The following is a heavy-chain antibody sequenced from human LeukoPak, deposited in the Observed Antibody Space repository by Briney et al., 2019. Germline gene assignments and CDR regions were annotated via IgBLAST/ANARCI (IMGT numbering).Heavy chain of an antibody. CDR1: GGSISSYY. V-gene: IGHV4-59*01. CDR2: IYYSGST. CDR3: ASQYSSSSYWFDP. D-gene: IGHD6-6*01. J-gene: IGHJ5*02. Sequence: PSETLSLTWTVSGGSISSYYWSWIRQPPGKGLEWIGYIYYSGSTNYNPSLKSRVTISVDTSRNQFSLKLSSVTAADTAVYYCASQYSSSSYWFDPWGQGTLVTVSS.